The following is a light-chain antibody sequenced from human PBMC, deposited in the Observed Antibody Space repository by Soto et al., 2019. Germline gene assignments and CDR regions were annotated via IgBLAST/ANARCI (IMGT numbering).Light chain of an antibody. J-gene: IGKJ2*01. V-gene: IGKV1-39*01. CDR2: AAS. CDR1: QSVYIH. Sequence: DIQMTQSPSSLSASVGDRVTITCRASQSVYIHFNWYQQKPGKAPKLLIHAASVLQSGVPSRFSGSGSGTDFTLTISSLQPEDFATYYCQQTYTATHTFGQGTKLEIK. CDR3: QQTYTATHT.